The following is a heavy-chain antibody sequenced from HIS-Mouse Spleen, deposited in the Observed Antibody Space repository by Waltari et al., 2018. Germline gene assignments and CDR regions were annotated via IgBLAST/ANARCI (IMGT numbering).Heavy chain of an antibody. V-gene: IGHV1-24*01. CDR2: FDPEDGET. Sequence: QVQLVQSGAEVKKPGASVKFSCKVSGYTLTELTMHWVPTPPGKGLEWMGGFDPEDGETIYAQKFQGRVTMTEDTSTDTAYMELSSLRSEDTAVYYCATESGGYSSSWYLYYWGQGTLVTVSS. CDR3: ATESGGYSSSWYLYY. D-gene: IGHD6-13*01. CDR1: GYTLTELT. J-gene: IGHJ4*02.